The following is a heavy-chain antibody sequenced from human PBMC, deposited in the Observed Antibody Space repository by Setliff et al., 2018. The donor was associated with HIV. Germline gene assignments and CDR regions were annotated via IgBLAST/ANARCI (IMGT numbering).Heavy chain of an antibody. Sequence: EPLSLTCAVYGGSFSGYYWSWIRQPPGKGLEWIGEINHSGSTNYNPSLKSRVTISVDTSKNQFSLRLNSVTAADTAVYYCATRGWIEGREVDYWGQGTLVTVSS. J-gene: IGHJ4*02. CDR1: GGSFSGYY. V-gene: IGHV4-34*01. CDR3: ATRGWIEGREVDY. D-gene: IGHD2-2*03. CDR2: INHSGST.